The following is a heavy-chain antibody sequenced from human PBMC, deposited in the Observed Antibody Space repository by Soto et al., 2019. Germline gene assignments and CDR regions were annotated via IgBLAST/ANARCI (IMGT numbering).Heavy chain of an antibody. J-gene: IGHJ4*02. CDR1: GFIFSNYA. CDR2: ISGSGRTK. D-gene: IGHD4-17*01. Sequence: EVQLLESGGALVQPGGSLRLSCAASGFIFSNYAMSWVRQAPGKGLEWLSVISGSGRTKYCADSLRGRFTISRDNSNSTLYLQMNSLRVEDTAVYYCAKGDYGETPGLYFDYWGQGTLVTVSS. CDR3: AKGDYGETPGLYFDY. V-gene: IGHV3-23*01.